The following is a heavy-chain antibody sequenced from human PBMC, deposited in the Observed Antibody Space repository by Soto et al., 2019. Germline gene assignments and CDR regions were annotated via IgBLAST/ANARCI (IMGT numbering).Heavy chain of an antibody. Sequence: GGSLRLSCAASGFTFSNAWMNWVRQAPGKGLEWVGRIKSKTDGGTTDYAAPVKGRFTISRDDSKNTLYLQMNSLKTEDTAVYYCTREGWYLYYYGMDVWGQGTTVTVSS. CDR2: IKSKTDGGTT. V-gene: IGHV3-15*07. CDR3: TREGWYLYYYGMDV. J-gene: IGHJ6*02. D-gene: IGHD6-19*01. CDR1: GFTFSNAW.